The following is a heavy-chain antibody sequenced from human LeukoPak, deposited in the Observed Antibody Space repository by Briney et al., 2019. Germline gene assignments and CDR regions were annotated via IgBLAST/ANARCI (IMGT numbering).Heavy chain of an antibody. D-gene: IGHD1-26*01. CDR3: VTTWGAHYWYFDL. CDR1: GFTFSSYS. CDR2: ITSSNNYI. J-gene: IGHJ2*01. V-gene: IGHV3-21*01. Sequence: PGGSLRLSCAASGFTFSSYSMNWVRQAPGKGLEWVSSITSSNNYIYYADSMKGRFTISGDNAKNSLYLQMNSLRAEDTAVYYCVTTWGAHYWYFDLWGRGALVTVSS.